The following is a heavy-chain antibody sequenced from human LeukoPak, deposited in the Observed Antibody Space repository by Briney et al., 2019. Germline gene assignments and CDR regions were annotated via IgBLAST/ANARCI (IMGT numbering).Heavy chain of an antibody. CDR1: GFTFDDYG. CDR2: ISWDSNSI. V-gene: IGHV3-9*01. Sequence: PGGSLRLSCAASGFTFDDYGMSWVRQAPGKGLEWVSGISWDSNSIIYADSVKGRFPISRDNAKNSLYLQMNSLRADDTALYYCAKAVAAPGAFDIWGQGTVVTVSS. D-gene: IGHD6-19*01. CDR3: AKAVAAPGAFDI. J-gene: IGHJ3*02.